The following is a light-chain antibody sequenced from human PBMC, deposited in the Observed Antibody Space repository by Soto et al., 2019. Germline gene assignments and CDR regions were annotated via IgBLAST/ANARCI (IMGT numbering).Light chain of an antibody. Sequence: DIQMTQSPSTLSASVGDRLTITCRASQSISSWLAWYQQKPGKAPKLLIYKASSLESGVPSRFSGSGSGTQFTLTISSLQPDDFATYYCQQYNTYSGTFGQGTNVEMK. V-gene: IGKV1-5*03. J-gene: IGKJ1*01. CDR3: QQYNTYSGT. CDR1: QSISSW. CDR2: KAS.